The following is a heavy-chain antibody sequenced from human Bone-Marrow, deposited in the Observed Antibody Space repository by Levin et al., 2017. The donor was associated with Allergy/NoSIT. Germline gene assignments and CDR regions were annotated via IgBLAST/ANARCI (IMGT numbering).Heavy chain of an antibody. V-gene: IGHV3-23*01. CDR1: GFTFSSYA. J-gene: IGHJ5*02. CDR2: ISGSGVST. CDR3: TKSHAYHYDSSRFDP. D-gene: IGHD3-22*01. Sequence: GGSLRLSCAASGFTFSSYAMSWVRQAPGRGLEWVSVISGSGVSTYYADSVKGRFTISRDNSKNTLYLQMNSLRAEDTAVYYCTKSHAYHYDSSRFDPWGQGTLVTVSS.